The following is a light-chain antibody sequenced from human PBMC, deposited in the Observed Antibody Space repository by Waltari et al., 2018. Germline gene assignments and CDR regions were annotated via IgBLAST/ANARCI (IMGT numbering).Light chain of an antibody. CDR3: QKYNSVWT. V-gene: IGKV1-27*01. J-gene: IGKJ1*01. Sequence: DIQMTQSPSSLSASVGDRVTITCRASQGIGNYLAWYQQKPGKLPKLLIYAASTLQSGVPSRFSGSGSGTDLTLTISSLQPEDVATYYCQKYNSVWTFGQGTKVEIK. CDR1: QGIGNY. CDR2: AAS.